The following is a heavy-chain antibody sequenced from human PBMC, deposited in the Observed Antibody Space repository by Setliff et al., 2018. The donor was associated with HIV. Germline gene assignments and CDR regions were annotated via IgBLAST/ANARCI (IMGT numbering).Heavy chain of an antibody. CDR1: GGSISGHY. J-gene: IGHJ6*03. CDR3: VRGYCSSTTCYDDYYYMDV. Sequence: SETLFLTCTVSGGSISGHYWSWIRQPPGKGLEWIAYIFYTGSTNYNPSLKSRVTISVDTSKNQFFLKLSSVTAADTAVYYCVRGYCSSTTCYDDYYYMDVWGKGSTVTVSS. V-gene: IGHV4-59*11. CDR2: IFYTGST. D-gene: IGHD2-2*01.